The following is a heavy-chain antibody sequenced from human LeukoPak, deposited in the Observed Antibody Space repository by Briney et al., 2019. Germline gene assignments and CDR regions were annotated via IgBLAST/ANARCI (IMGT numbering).Heavy chain of an antibody. V-gene: IGHV3-30-3*01. D-gene: IGHD6-19*01. Sequence: GGSLRLSCAASGFTFSSYAMHWVRQAPGKGLEWVAVISYDGSNKYYADSVKGRFTISRDNSKNTLYLQMNSLRAEDTAVYYCAAVAGPDYWGQATLVTVSS. CDR3: AAVAGPDY. CDR1: GFTFSSYA. CDR2: ISYDGSNK. J-gene: IGHJ4*02.